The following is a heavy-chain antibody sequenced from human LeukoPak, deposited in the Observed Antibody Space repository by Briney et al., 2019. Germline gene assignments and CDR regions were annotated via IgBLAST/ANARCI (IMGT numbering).Heavy chain of an antibody. Sequence: SETLSLTCTVSGGSISSSSYYWGWIRQPPGKGLEWIGYIYDSGSTNYNPSLKSRVTISVDTSKNQFSLKLSSVTAADTAVYYCARDRFYYDSSGYPNYFDYWGQGTLVTVSS. CDR1: GGSISSSSYY. D-gene: IGHD3-22*01. V-gene: IGHV4-61*01. J-gene: IGHJ4*02. CDR2: IYDSGST. CDR3: ARDRFYYDSSGYPNYFDY.